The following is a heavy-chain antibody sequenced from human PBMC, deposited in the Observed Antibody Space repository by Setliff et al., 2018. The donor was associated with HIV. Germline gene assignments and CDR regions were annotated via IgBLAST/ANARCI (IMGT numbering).Heavy chain of an antibody. V-gene: IGHV1-18*01. CDR2: INTYNGNT. CDR3: ARGVTLVRGGRGDI. CDR1: GYNFVGYG. D-gene: IGHD3-10*01. J-gene: IGHJ3*02. Sequence: GASVKVSCKASGYNFVGYGINWLRQAPGQGLEWMGWINTYNGNTKYGQKFQGRVTMTRDTSTSTVYMELSSLRSEDTAVYYCARGVTLVRGGRGDIWGQGTMVTVSS.